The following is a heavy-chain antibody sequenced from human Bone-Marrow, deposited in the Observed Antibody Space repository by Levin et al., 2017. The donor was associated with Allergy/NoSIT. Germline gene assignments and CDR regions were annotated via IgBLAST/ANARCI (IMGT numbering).Heavy chain of an antibody. D-gene: IGHD6-19*01. J-gene: IGHJ4*02. CDR2: FSNINKA. Sequence: GSLRLSCSSSGFRMSSFAMSWVRQAPGKGLEWVSSFSNINKAYYADSVVGRFTISRDSSRNILYLQMNNLRGEDTAMYYCAKDHPSSGWPTFESWGQGTLVTVSS. CDR3: AKDHPSSGWPTFES. CDR1: GFRMSSFA. V-gene: IGHV3-23*05.